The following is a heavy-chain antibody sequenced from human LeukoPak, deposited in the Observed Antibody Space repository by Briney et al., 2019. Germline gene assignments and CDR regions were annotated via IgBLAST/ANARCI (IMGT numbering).Heavy chain of an antibody. Sequence: SETLSLTCAVYGGSFGGYYWSWIRQPPGKGLEWIGEINHSGSTNYNPSLKSRVTISVDTSKNQFSLKLSSVTAADTAVYYCARWMTGYLYYFDYWGQGTLVTVSS. CDR3: ARWMTGYLYYFDY. D-gene: IGHD3-9*01. CDR1: GGSFGGYY. CDR2: INHSGST. J-gene: IGHJ4*02. V-gene: IGHV4-34*01.